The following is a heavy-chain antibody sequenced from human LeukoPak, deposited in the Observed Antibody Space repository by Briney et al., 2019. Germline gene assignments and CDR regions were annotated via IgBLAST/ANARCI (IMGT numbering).Heavy chain of an antibody. J-gene: IGHJ4*02. D-gene: IGHD3/OR15-3a*01. V-gene: IGHV4-59*08. Sequence: SETLSLTCTVSGGSISSYYWSWIRQPPGEGLEWIGYIYYSGSTNYNPSLKSRVTISVDTSKSQFSLKLSSVTAADTAVYYCARLSPGSLDMFDYWGQGTLVTVSS. CDR1: GGSISSYY. CDR2: IYYSGST. CDR3: ARLSPGSLDMFDY.